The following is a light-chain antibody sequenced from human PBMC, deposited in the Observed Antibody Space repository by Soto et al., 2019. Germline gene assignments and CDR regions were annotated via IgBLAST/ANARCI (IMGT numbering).Light chain of an antibody. CDR1: SGDIGSYNR. Sequence: QSALTQPASVSGSPGQSITISCTGTSGDIGSYNRVSWYQQHPGKAPKPIINEVTDRPSGVSNRFSGSKSGNTASLPISGLQAEDEAEYYCSSYTNINTRACVFGTGTKVTVL. CDR3: SSYTNINTRACV. CDR2: EVT. V-gene: IGLV2-14*01. J-gene: IGLJ1*01.